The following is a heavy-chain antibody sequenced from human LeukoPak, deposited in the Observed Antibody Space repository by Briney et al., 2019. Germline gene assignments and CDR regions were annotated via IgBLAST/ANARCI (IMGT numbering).Heavy chain of an antibody. CDR3: ARHRGYSYGYDAFDI. CDR2: IYYSGST. Sequence: SETLSLTCSVSGGSISTYYWSWIRQPPGKGLEWIGYIYYSGSTSYNPSLKSRVTISVDTSKNQFSLDLSSVTAADTAVYYCARHRGYSYGYDAFDIWGQGTMVTVSS. V-gene: IGHV4-59*08. J-gene: IGHJ3*02. D-gene: IGHD5-18*01. CDR1: GGSISTYY.